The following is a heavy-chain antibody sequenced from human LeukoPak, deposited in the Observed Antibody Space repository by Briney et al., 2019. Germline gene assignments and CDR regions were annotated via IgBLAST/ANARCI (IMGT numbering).Heavy chain of an antibody. Sequence: SETLSLTCTASGGSISSNYWSWIRQPPGKGLEWIGYISYSGTTSYNPSLESRVTMSVGTSKNQFSLKLTSVTAADTAVYYCARRMGTSGWLDYWGQGTLVTVSS. CDR3: ARRMGTSGWLDY. CDR2: ISYSGTT. V-gene: IGHV4-59*01. D-gene: IGHD6-19*01. J-gene: IGHJ4*02. CDR1: GGSISSNY.